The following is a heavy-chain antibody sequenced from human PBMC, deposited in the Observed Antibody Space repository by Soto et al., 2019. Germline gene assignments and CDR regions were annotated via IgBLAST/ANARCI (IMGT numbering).Heavy chain of an antibody. CDR2: ILVDGRT. CDR3: AKATATGGGAFDI. V-gene: IGHV3-23*01. D-gene: IGHD2-8*02. J-gene: IGHJ3*02. Sequence: GGSLRLSCAASGFICSSYDMSWVRQAPGKGLEWVSTILVDGRTFYVDSVKGRFTISRDNSKNTVYLQMNSLTAGDTALYYCAKATATGGGAFDICGQGTMVTDSS. CDR1: GFICSSYD.